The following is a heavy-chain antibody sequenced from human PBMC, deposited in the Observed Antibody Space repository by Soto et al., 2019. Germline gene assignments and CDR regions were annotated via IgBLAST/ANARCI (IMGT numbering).Heavy chain of an antibody. CDR3: AREVVKRSPVPDYYYGMDV. D-gene: IGHD2-15*01. Sequence: SLKVSCKASGGTFSSYAISWVRQAPGQGLEWMGGIIPIFGTANYAQKFQGRVTITADESTSTAYMELSSLRSEDTAVYYCAREVVKRSPVPDYYYGMDVWGQGXTVTVYS. CDR2: IIPIFGTA. V-gene: IGHV1-69*13. CDR1: GGTFSSYA. J-gene: IGHJ6*02.